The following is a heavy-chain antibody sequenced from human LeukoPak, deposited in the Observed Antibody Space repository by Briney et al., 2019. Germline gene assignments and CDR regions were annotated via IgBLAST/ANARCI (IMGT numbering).Heavy chain of an antibody. D-gene: IGHD3-10*01. Sequence: ASVKVSCKASGYTFTSYDINWVRQAPGQGLEWMGWISTYNGNTNYAQKLQGRVTMTTDTSTSTAYMELRSLRSDDTAVYYCARDLHRVVVRGVPHYYYYMDVWGKGTTVTISS. CDR2: ISTYNGNT. CDR1: GYTFTSYD. CDR3: ARDLHRVVVRGVPHYYYYMDV. J-gene: IGHJ6*03. V-gene: IGHV1-18*01.